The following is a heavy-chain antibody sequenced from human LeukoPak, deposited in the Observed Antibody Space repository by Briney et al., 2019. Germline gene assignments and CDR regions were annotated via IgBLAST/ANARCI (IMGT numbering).Heavy chain of an antibody. D-gene: IGHD1-14*01. CDR3: ATNHDGYPSWYDP. CDR2: INHSGNT. CDR1: GGSFSGHY. V-gene: IGHV4-34*01. J-gene: IGHJ5*02. Sequence: PSETLSLTCAVYGGSFSGHYWSWIRQPPGKGLERIGEINHSGNTNYNPSLKSRVTISLDTSKNQFSLKLVSLTAADTAVYFCATNHDGYPSWYDPWGQGTLVTVSS.